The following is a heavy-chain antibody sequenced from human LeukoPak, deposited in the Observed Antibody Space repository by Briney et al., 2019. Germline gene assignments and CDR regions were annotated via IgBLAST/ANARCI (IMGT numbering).Heavy chain of an antibody. D-gene: IGHD6-13*01. CDR3: ARGYTSSWFAPPGY. V-gene: IGHV1-46*01. Sequence: ASVKVSCKTSGYTFPTYYIHWVRQAPGQGLEWMGIINPSGGSTSYEQNFQGRVTMTSDTSTSAVYMELSSLRSDDTAVYYCARGYTSSWFAPPGYWGQGALASVSS. CDR2: INPSGGST. J-gene: IGHJ4*02. CDR1: GYTFPTYY.